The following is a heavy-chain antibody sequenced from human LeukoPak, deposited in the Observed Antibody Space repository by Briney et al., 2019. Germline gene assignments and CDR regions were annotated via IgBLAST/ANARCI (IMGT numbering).Heavy chain of an antibody. CDR1: GGSFSDYF. CDR2: INQSGST. J-gene: IGHJ4*02. V-gene: IGHV4-34*01. D-gene: IGHD6-13*01. CDR3: ARDSSSWNNFDY. Sequence: PSETLSLTCAVYGGSFSDYFWSWIRQPPGKGLEWIGEINQSGSTNYNPSPKSRVTISLDTSKNHFSLNLSSVTAADTAVYFCARDSSSWNNFDYWGQGTLVTVSS.